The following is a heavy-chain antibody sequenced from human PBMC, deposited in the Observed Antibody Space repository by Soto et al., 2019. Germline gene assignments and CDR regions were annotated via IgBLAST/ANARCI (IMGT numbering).Heavy chain of an antibody. Sequence: QVQVVQSGAEVKKPGSSVKVSCKASGGTFSNDIITWVRQAPGQGLEWMGRIIPLLDITNYAQKFQGRGTITANKSTSTAYMELNSLRSEATAVYYCVRDSPVGSTYSGYDGIDYWGQGTLVTVSS. CDR1: GGTFSNDI. CDR2: IIPLLDIT. D-gene: IGHD5-12*01. J-gene: IGHJ4*02. CDR3: VRDSPVGSTYSGYDGIDY. V-gene: IGHV1-69*08.